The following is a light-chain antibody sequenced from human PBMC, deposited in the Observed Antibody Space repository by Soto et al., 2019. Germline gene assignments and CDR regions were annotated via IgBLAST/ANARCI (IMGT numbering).Light chain of an antibody. V-gene: IGLV2-14*01. J-gene: IGLJ1*01. CDR3: SSYTSSSLWV. CDR1: SSDVGGYNY. CDR2: EVS. Sequence: QSVLTQPASVSGSPGQSITISCTGTSSDVGGYNYVSWYQQHPGKAPKLMIYEVSNRPSGVSNRFSGSKSGNTASLTISGLQAEDEADYYCSSYTSSSLWVFGTGTKVP.